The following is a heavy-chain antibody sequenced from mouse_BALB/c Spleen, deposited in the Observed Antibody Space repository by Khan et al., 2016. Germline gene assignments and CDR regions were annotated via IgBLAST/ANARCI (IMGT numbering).Heavy chain of an antibody. CDR3: ARAGYYGYLAY. V-gene: IGHV4-1*02. CDR2: INPDSRTI. J-gene: IGHJ3*01. Sequence: EVKLQESGGGLVQPGGSLKLSCAASGFEFRRYWMSWVRQAPGKGLEWIGEINPDSRTINYSPSLKDKFTISSDNAKSTLYLQMSKVRSEDIALYYCARAGYYGYLAYWGQGTLVSVSA. D-gene: IGHD1-1*01. CDR1: GFEFRRYW.